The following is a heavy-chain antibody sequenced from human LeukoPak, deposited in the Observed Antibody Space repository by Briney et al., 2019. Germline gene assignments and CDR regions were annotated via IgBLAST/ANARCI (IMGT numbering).Heavy chain of an antibody. CDR1: GDSISSSY. V-gene: IGHV4-59*01. Sequence: SETLSLTCTVSGDSISSSYWSWIRQPPGKTLEWIGYIYYTGTTNYNPSLKSRVTMSIATSKNQFSLNLSSVPAADTAVYYCARGFYDSSGYSNCFDPWGQGTLVTVSS. CDR2: IYYTGTT. J-gene: IGHJ5*02. CDR3: ARGFYDSSGYSNCFDP. D-gene: IGHD3-22*01.